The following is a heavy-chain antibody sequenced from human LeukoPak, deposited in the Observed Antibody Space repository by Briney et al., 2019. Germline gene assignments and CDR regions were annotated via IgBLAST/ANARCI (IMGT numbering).Heavy chain of an antibody. CDR1: GFTFSSYE. CDR2: ISCSGSTI. D-gene: IGHD6-13*01. V-gene: IGHV3-48*03. Sequence: GGSLRLSCAASGFTFSSYEMNWVRQAPGKGLEWVSYISCSGSTIYYADSVKGRFTISRDNAKNSLYLQMNSLRAEDTAVYYCARGEGIAAASDYWGQGTLVTVSS. J-gene: IGHJ4*02. CDR3: ARGEGIAAASDY.